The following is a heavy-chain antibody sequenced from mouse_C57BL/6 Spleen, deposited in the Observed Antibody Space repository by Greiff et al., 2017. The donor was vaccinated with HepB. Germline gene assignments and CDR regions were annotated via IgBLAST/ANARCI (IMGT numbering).Heavy chain of an antibody. Sequence: VQRVESGAELVKPGASVKISCKASGYAFSSYWMNWVKQRPGKGLEWIGQIYPGDGDTNYNGKFKGKATLTADKSSSTAYMQLSSLTSEDSAVYFCARRYGNWAMDYWGQGTSVTVSS. D-gene: IGHD2-10*02. J-gene: IGHJ4*01. V-gene: IGHV1-80*01. CDR2: IYPGDGDT. CDR3: ARRYGNWAMDY. CDR1: GYAFSSYW.